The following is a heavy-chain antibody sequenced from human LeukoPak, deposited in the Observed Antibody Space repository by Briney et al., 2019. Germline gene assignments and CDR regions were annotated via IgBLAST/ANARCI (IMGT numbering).Heavy chain of an antibody. J-gene: IGHJ4*02. Sequence: GGSLRLSCAASGFTFSSYAMSWVRQAPGKGLEWVSAISCSGGSTYYADSVKGRFTISRDNSKNTLYLQMNSLRAEDTAVYYCAKVGGRGLGAFDYWGQGTLVTVSS. CDR3: AKVGGRGLGAFDY. CDR1: GFTFSSYA. V-gene: IGHV3-23*01. CDR2: ISCSGGST. D-gene: IGHD3-16*01.